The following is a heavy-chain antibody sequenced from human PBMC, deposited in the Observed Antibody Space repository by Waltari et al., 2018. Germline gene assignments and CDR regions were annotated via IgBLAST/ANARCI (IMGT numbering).Heavy chain of an antibody. Sequence: QVQLVESGGGVVQPGRSLRLSCAAPAFTYRTSIIHWFRQAPGKWLVWVAAMSYDGFSKYYADSVKGRFSIGRDDSQNTVYLQANSLTTEDTAVYYCGREGGTSGYSGYLDTWGQGTLVTVSS. J-gene: IGHJ4*02. CDR3: GREGGTSGYSGYLDT. CDR1: AFTYRTSI. D-gene: IGHD2-15*01. CDR2: MSYDGFSK. V-gene: IGHV3-30*01.